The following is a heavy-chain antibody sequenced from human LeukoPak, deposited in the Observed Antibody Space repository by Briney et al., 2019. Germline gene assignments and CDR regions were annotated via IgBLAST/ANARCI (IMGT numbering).Heavy chain of an antibody. V-gene: IGHV4-39*07. Sequence: SETLSLTCTVSGGSISSSSYYWGWIRQPPGKGLEWIGEINHSGSTNCNPSLKSRVTISVDTSKNQFSLKLSSVTAADTAVYYCARTGPREGPMVQGVILRSGVWVGFDYWGQGTLVTVSS. CDR2: INHSGST. D-gene: IGHD3-10*01. CDR3: ARTGPREGPMVQGVILRSGVWVGFDY. J-gene: IGHJ4*02. CDR1: GGSISSSSYY.